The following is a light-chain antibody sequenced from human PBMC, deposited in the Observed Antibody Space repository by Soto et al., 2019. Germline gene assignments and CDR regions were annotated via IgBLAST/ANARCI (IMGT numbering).Light chain of an antibody. J-gene: IGLJ2*01. CDR1: RSNIGNNA. CDR2: YDD. V-gene: IGLV1-36*01. CDR3: AAWDDSLNGRV. Sequence: QSVLTQPPSVSAAPRQRVTISCSGSRSNIGNNAVSWYQQFPGKAPKLLIYYDDLLPSGVSDRFSGSKSGTSASLAISGLQSEDEADYYCAAWDDSLNGRVFGGGTKVTVL.